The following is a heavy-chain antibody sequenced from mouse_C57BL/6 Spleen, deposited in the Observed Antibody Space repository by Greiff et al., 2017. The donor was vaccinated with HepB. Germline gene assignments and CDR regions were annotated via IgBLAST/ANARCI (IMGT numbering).Heavy chain of an antibody. CDR2: IWSGGST. J-gene: IGHJ4*01. CDR3: ARGEGNYPLYAMDY. D-gene: IGHD2-1*01. CDR1: GFSLTSYG. V-gene: IGHV2-2*01. Sequence: VKLQQSGPGLVQPSQSLSITCTVSGFSLTSYGVHWVRQSPGKGLEWLGVIWSGGSTDYNAAFISRLSISKDNSKSQVFFKMNSLQADDTAIYYCARGEGNYPLYAMDYWGQGTSVTVSS.